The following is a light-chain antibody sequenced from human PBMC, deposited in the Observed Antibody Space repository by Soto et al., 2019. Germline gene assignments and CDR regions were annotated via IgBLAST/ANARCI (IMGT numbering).Light chain of an antibody. CDR2: GAS. CDR3: QQYNNWPWT. CDR1: QSVSSK. J-gene: IGKJ1*01. Sequence: TTQSPATLSVSRGEGAALSCRASQSVSSKLAWYQQKPGQAPRLLIYGASTRATGIPARFSGSGSGTECTLSISTLQSVDFAVYYWQQYNNWPWTFGRGTKVDIK. V-gene: IGKV3-15*01.